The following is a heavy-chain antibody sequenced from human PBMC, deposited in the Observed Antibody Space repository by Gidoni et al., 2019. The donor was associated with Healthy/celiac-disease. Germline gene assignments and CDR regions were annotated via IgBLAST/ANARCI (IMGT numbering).Heavy chain of an antibody. J-gene: IGHJ4*02. Sequence: QLQLQESGPGLVKPSETLSLTCTVPGGSISSSSYYWGWIRQPPGKGLEWIGSIYYSGSTNYNPSLKSRVTISVDTSKNQFSLKLSSVTAADTAVYYCARQQDTAIDYWGQGTWSPSPQ. CDR1: GGSISSSSYY. CDR3: ARQQDTAIDY. CDR2: IYYSGST. V-gene: IGHV4-39*01. D-gene: IGHD5-18*01.